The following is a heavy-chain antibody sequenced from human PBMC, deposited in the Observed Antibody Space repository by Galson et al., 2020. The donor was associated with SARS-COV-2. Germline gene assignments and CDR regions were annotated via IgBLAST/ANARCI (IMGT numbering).Heavy chain of an antibody. J-gene: IGHJ6*02. CDR1: GFTFSSSW. V-gene: IGHV3-7*01. Sequence: GGSLRLSCAASGFTFSSSWMTWVRQAPGKGLEWVANIRQDGSEKYYVDSVKGRFTISRDNAKNSLYLQMNSLRAEDTAVYYCARVATNRRYGMDVWGQWTTVTVSS. CDR3: ARVATNRRYGMDV. CDR2: IRQDGSEK.